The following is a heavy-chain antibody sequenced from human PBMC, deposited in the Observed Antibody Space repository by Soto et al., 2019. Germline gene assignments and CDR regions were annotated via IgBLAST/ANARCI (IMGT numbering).Heavy chain of an antibody. J-gene: IGHJ6*02. CDR1: GDSFPSYW. CDR3: ASGPITIFGGVITNYYYYYGMDV. D-gene: IGHD3-3*01. V-gene: IGHV5-10-1*01. Sequence: ESLKIYHNGCGDSFPSYWIIWVLQMPGKGLEWMGRIDPSDSYTNYSPSFQGHVTISADKSISTAYLQWSSLKASDTAMYYCASGPITIFGGVITNYYYYYGMDVWGQGTTVTVSS. CDR2: IDPSDSYT.